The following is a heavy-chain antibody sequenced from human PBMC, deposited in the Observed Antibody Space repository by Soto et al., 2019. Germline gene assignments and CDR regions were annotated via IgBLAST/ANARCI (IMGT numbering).Heavy chain of an antibody. CDR2: ISYDGSNK. CDR1: GFTFSSYG. J-gene: IGHJ6*02. CDR3: AKDIGDYYYYGMDV. D-gene: IGHD3-16*02. Sequence: GGSLRLSCAASGFTFSSYGMHWVRQAPGKGLEWVAVISYDGSNKYYADSVKGRFTISRDNSKNTLYLQMNSLRAEDTAVYYCAKDIGDYYYYGMDVWGQGTLVTVSS. V-gene: IGHV3-30*18.